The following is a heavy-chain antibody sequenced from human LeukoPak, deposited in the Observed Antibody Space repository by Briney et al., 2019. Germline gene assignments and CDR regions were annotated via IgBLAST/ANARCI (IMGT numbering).Heavy chain of an antibody. CDR1: GGAITNYY. Sequence: SETLSLTCGVSGGAITNYYWNWIRQAPGKGLEWLGYIYYTGSTTYNPSVKSRITISLDTSKKQISLKLRSVTAADTAVYYCARGLGAAAGFYYFDYWGQGTLVTVSS. V-gene: IGHV4-59*01. D-gene: IGHD6-13*01. CDR2: IYYTGST. J-gene: IGHJ4*02. CDR3: ARGLGAAAGFYYFDY.